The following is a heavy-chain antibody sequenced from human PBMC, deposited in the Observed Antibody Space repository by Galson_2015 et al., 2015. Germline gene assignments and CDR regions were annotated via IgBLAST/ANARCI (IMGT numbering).Heavy chain of an antibody. CDR1: CFTFRHHD. J-gene: IGHJ4*02. CDR3: ARDRAEYRRSWYRAFDF. Sequence: LSLSCAPYCFTFRHHDLHCLRQPAGTALEGGAVISYVGAIKYYADPVKVRFTMSRDNSKNTLYLQMNSLRAGDTAVYYCARDRAEYRRSWYRAFDFWGQGTLVTVSS. CDR2: ISYVGAIK. D-gene: IGHD6-13*01. V-gene: IGHV3-30-3*01.